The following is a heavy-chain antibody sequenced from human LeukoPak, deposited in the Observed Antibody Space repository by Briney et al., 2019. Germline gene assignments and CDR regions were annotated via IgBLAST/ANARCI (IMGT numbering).Heavy chain of an antibody. CDR2: IYHSGST. Sequence: SETLSLTCAVSDYSISSAYYWGWIRQPPGKGLEWIGSIYHSGSTDYNPSLKSRVTISVDTSKNQFSLKLRSVTAADTAVYYCARDQAYCGGDCYFDFWGQATLVTVSS. D-gene: IGHD2-21*02. V-gene: IGHV4-38-2*02. J-gene: IGHJ4*02. CDR3: ARDQAYCGGDCYFDF. CDR1: DYSISSAYY.